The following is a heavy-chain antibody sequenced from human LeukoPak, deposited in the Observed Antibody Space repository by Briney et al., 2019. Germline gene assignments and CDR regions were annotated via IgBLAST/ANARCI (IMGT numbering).Heavy chain of an antibody. J-gene: IGHJ4*02. CDR2: IFSNDEK. D-gene: IGHD3-10*01. CDR1: GGSISSYYW. CDR3: ARIGYKYGSYSFDD. V-gene: IGHV2-26*01. Sequence: ETLSLTCTVSGGSISSYYWSWIRQPPGKALEWLAHIFSNDEKSYNTSLKSSLTISKDTYKSQVVLTMTGMDPVDTGTYYCARIGYKYGSYSFDDWGQGTLVTVSS.